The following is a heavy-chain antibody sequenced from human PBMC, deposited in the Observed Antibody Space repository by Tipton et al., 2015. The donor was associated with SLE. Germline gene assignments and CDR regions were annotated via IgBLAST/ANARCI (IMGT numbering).Heavy chain of an antibody. CDR1: GFILSNYW. J-gene: IGHJ6*02. CDR3: AKDLYYGSGRDYYYGMDV. Sequence: SLRLSCAASGFILSNYWMNWVRQAPGKGLEWVASIKQDGSEKKYVDSVKGRFTISRENAKNSLYLQMNSLRAEDTALYYCAKDLYYGSGRDYYYGMDVWGQGTTVTVSS. V-gene: IGHV3-7*03. D-gene: IGHD3-10*01. CDR2: IKQDGSEK.